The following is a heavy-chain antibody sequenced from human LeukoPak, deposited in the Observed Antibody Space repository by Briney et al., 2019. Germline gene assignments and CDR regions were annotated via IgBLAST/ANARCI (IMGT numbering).Heavy chain of an antibody. D-gene: IGHD2-15*01. J-gene: IGHJ4*02. V-gene: IGHV3-7*01. CDR2: IKQDGSEK. CDR1: GFTFSSYW. CDR3: ARSAPYSYY. Sequence: TGGSLRLSCAASGFTFSSYWMSWVRQTPGKVLEWVANIKQDGSEKNYVDSVKGRFTISRDNAKNSLYLQMDNMRVEDTAVYYCARSAPYSYYWGQGTLVTVSS.